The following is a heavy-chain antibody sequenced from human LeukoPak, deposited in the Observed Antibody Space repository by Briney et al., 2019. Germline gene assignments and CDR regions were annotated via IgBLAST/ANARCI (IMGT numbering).Heavy chain of an antibody. D-gene: IGHD3-10*01. CDR3: GKAVWFGDLLGAFDM. CDR1: GFAFDDYG. CDR2: ISWNSGRI. Sequence: PGGSLRLSCAASGFAFDDYGMHWVRQAPGKGLEWVSGISWNSGRIAYADSVKGRFTISRDNAKNSLYLQMNSLRAEDMALYYCGKAVWFGDLLGAFDMWGQGTMVTVSS. V-gene: IGHV3-9*03. J-gene: IGHJ3*02.